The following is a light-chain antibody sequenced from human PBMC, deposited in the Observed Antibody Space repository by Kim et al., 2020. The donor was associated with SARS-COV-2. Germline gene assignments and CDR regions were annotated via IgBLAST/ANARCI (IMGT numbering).Light chain of an antibody. CDR2: DNN. Sequence: GQKVTICCSGSSSNIGNNDVYWYQQLPGTAPKLLIYDNNKRPSGIPDRFSGSKSGTSATLGITGLQTGDEADYYCGTWDSSLSAVVFGGGTQLTVL. CDR3: GTWDSSLSAVV. CDR1: SSNIGNND. J-gene: IGLJ2*01. V-gene: IGLV1-51*01.